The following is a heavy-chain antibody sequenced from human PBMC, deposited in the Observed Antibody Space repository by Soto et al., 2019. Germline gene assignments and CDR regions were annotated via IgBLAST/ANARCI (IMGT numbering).Heavy chain of an antibody. CDR1: GGTFSSYA. D-gene: IGHD1-26*01. V-gene: IGHV1-69*13. J-gene: IGHJ4*02. Sequence: SVKVSCKASGGTFSSYAIIWVRQAPGQGLEWMGGIIPIFGTANYAQKFQGRVTITADESTSTAYMELSSLRSEDTAVYYCARDGAGATTFPSYWGQGTLVTVSS. CDR2: IIPIFGTA. CDR3: ARDGAGATTFPSY.